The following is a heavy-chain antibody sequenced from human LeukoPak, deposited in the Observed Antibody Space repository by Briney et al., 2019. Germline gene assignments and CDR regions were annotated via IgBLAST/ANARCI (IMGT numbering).Heavy chain of an antibody. Sequence: GESLKISCNGSGYSFTNYWIGWVRPMPGKGLEWMGIIYSDDSDTRYRPSLQGQVTISADKSISIAYLQWSSLKASDTAMYYCARLYCSAGSCYHPQFDYWGQGTLVTVSS. V-gene: IGHV5-51*01. CDR2: IYSDDSDT. D-gene: IGHD2-15*01. J-gene: IGHJ4*02. CDR3: ARLYCSAGSCYHPQFDY. CDR1: GYSFTNYW.